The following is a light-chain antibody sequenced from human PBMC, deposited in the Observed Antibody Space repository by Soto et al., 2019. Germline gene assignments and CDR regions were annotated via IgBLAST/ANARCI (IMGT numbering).Light chain of an antibody. Sequence: IRMTQSPSSLSASTGDRVTITCRASQGISSYLAWYQQKPGKAPKLLIYAASTLQSGVPSRFSGSGSGTDFTLTISRLEPEDFAVYHCQQYGSSPTFGGGTKVDI. V-gene: IGKV1-8*01. CDR2: AAS. CDR3: QQYGSSPT. CDR1: QGISSY. J-gene: IGKJ4*01.